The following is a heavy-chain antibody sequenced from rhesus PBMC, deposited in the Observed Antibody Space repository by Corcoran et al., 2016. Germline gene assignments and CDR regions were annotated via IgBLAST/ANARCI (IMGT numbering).Heavy chain of an antibody. CDR1: GFTFSSYG. J-gene: IGHJ4*01. CDR3: AIVQLGY. D-gene: IGHD3-3*01. CDR2: ISSGGGST. Sequence: EVQLVESGGGLVQPGGSLRLSCAAPGFTFSSYGMYWVRQAPGKGLEWISAISSGGGSTYYADSVKGRFTISRDNSKNTLSLQMNSLRAEDTAVYYCAIVQLGYWGQGVLVTVSS. V-gene: IGHV3S25*01.